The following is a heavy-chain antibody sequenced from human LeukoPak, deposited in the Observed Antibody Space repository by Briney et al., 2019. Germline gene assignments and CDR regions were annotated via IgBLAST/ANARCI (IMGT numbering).Heavy chain of an antibody. Sequence: ASVKVSCKASGYTFTSYYMHWVRQAPGQGLEWMGIINPSGGSTSYAQKFQGRVTMTRDTSTSTVYMELSSLRSEDTAVYYCAGSIAARQGYYYGMDVWGQGPRSPSP. CDR1: GYTFTSYY. CDR3: AGSIAARQGYYYGMDV. D-gene: IGHD6-6*01. V-gene: IGHV1-46*01. J-gene: IGHJ6*02. CDR2: INPSGGST.